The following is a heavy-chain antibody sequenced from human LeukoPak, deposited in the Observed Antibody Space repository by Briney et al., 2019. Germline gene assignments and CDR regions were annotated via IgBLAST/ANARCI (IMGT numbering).Heavy chain of an antibody. CDR2: INHSGST. CDR1: GGSFSGYY. V-gene: IGHV4-34*01. D-gene: IGHD5-18*01. Sequence: SETLSLTCAVYGGSFSGYYWSWTRQPPGKGLEWIGEINHSGSTNYNPSLKSRVTISVDTSKNQFSLKLSSVTAADTAVYYCARGTSRGYSIDYWGQGTLVTVSS. J-gene: IGHJ4*02. CDR3: ARGTSRGYSIDY.